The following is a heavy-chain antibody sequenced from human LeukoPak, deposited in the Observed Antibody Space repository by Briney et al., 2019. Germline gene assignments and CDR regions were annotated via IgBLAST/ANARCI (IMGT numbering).Heavy chain of an antibody. Sequence: SETLSLTCTVSGGSISSYYWSWIRQPPGKGLEWVGYVFSSGGTNYNPSLKSRVTISVDTSKNQFSLKLTSVTAADTAVYYCARPFASSGWYAFDYWGRGTLVTVSS. D-gene: IGHD6-19*01. J-gene: IGHJ4*02. CDR3: ARPFASSGWYAFDY. V-gene: IGHV4-59*08. CDR1: GGSISSYY. CDR2: VFSSGGT.